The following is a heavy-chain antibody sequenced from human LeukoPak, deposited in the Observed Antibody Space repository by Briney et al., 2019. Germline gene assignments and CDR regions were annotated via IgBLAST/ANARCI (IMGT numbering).Heavy chain of an antibody. CDR1: GFTFSSYE. D-gene: IGHD5-12*01. CDR3: ARVYSGSWYFDL. V-gene: IGHV3-48*03. Sequence: PGGSLRLSCAASGFTFSSYEMNWVRQAPGKGLEWVSYISSSASSIYYADSVKGRFTISRDNAKNSLYLQMTSLRAEDTAVYYCARVYSGSWYFDLWGRGTLVTVSS. J-gene: IGHJ2*01. CDR2: ISSSASSI.